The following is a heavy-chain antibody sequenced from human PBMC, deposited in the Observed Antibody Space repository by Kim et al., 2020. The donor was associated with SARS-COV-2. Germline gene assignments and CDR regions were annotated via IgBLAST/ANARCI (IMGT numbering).Heavy chain of an antibody. J-gene: IGHJ4*02. CDR3: ARGIVGATTFDY. CDR1: GGSFSGYY. V-gene: IGHV4-34*01. Sequence: SETLSLTCAVYGGSFSGYYWSWIRQPPGKGLEWIGEINHSGSTNYNPSLKSRVTISVDTSKNQFSLKLSSVTAADTAVYYCARGIVGATTFDYWGQGTLVTVSS. CDR2: INHSGST. D-gene: IGHD1-26*01.